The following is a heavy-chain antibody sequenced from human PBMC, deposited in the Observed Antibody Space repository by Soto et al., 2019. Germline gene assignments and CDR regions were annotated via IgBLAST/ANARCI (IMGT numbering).Heavy chain of an antibody. CDR2: VYYTGST. J-gene: IGHJ4*02. CDR1: GDSISTFY. Sequence: SETLSLTCTASGDSISTFYWGWMRQSPGKELEWIGYVYYTGSTNYNPSLKSRVTISVDRSKNQFSLKLTFANAADTAVYYCARGRTVRNYADDSSDYFYFFDYWGQGTQVTVSS. D-gene: IGHD3-22*01. V-gene: IGHV4-59*01. CDR3: ARGRTVRNYADDSSDYFYFFDY.